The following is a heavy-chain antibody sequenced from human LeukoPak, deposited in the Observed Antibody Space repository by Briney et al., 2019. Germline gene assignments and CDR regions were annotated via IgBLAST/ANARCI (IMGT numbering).Heavy chain of an antibody. CDR1: GGSITSTSYY. V-gene: IGHV4-39*01. D-gene: IGHD1-1*01. CDR3: ARQETWERSALIDY. CDR2: LYYSGST. Sequence: SEPLSLTCTVSGGSITSTSYYWGWIRQPPGKGLEWIGSLYYSGSTYYNPSLKSRVTISVDTYKNHFSLKLSSVTAADTAVYYCARQETWERSALIDYWGQRTLVTVSS. J-gene: IGHJ4*02.